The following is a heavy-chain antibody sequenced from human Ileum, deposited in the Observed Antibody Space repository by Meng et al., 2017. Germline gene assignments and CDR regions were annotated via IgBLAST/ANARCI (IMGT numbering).Heavy chain of an antibody. V-gene: IGHV1-3*01. CDR1: GATLTSFV. J-gene: IGHJ4*02. CDR3: ARDPSGGKFHYFDS. Sequence: QVQLVQSGPDVKMPGASVKVSCKASGATLTSFVSHWVRQAPGQRLEWMGWIHAGNGNRKYSQKFQGRVTFTTDTSATTAYLDLSSLRSEDTAVYYCARDPSGGKFHYFDSWGQGTLVTVSS. CDR2: IHAGNGNR. D-gene: IGHD2-15*01.